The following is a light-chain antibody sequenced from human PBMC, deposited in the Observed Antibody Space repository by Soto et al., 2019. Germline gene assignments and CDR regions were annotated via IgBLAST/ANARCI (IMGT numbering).Light chain of an antibody. Sequence: EIALTQSPATLSLSPGERATLSCRANRTVFNFLIWYQQKPGQAPRLLIYDASNRATDIPARFSGTGSGTDFLLTISSLEPEDVALYFCQQRAIWPYTFGPGTKLEIK. CDR1: RTVFNF. CDR2: DAS. J-gene: IGKJ2*01. CDR3: QQRAIWPYT. V-gene: IGKV3-11*01.